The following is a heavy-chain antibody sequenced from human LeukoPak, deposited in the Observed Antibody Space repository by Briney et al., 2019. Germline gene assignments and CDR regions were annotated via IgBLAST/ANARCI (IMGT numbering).Heavy chain of an antibody. CDR3: AREAGYCSSTSCYSPVPDY. Sequence: GGSLRLSCAASGFXFSSYSMNWVRQAPGKGLEWVSSISSSSSYIYYADSVKGRFTISRDNAKNSLYLQMNSLRAEDTAVYYCAREAGYCSSTSCYSPVPDYWGQGTLVTVSS. J-gene: IGHJ4*02. CDR2: ISSSSSYI. V-gene: IGHV3-21*01. CDR1: GFXFSSYS. D-gene: IGHD2-2*01.